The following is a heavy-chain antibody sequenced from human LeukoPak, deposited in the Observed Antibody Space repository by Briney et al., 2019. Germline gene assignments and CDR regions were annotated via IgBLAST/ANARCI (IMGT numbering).Heavy chain of an antibody. CDR3: ARSSYDFLTGSPLLNSFDY. J-gene: IGHJ4*02. CDR2: INAGNGNT. D-gene: IGHD3-9*01. CDR1: GYTFTSYA. V-gene: IGHV1-3*01. Sequence: ASVKVSCKASGYTFTSYAMHWVRQAPGQRLEWMGWINAGNGNTKYLQKFQGRVTITRDTSASAAYMELNSLRSEDTAVYYCARSSYDFLTGSPLLNSFDYWGQGTLVTVSS.